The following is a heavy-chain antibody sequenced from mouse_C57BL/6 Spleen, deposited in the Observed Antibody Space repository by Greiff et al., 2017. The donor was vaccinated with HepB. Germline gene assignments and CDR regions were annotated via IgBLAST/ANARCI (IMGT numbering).Heavy chain of an antibody. J-gene: IGHJ4*01. CDR2: ISYDGSN. CDR1: GYSITSGYY. V-gene: IGHV3-6*01. D-gene: IGHD1-1*01. CDR3: ARERHYYGSSYGAMDY. Sequence: EVKLMESGPGLVKPSQSLSLTCSVTGYSITSGYYWNWIRQFPGNKLEWMGYISYDGSNNYNPSLKNRISITRDTSKNQFFLKLNSVTTEDTATYYCARERHYYGSSYGAMDYWGQGTSVTVSS.